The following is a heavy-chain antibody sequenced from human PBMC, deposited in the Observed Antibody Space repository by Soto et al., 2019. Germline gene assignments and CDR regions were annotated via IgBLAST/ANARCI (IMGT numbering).Heavy chain of an antibody. CDR3: VRHSGYGMDV. J-gene: IGHJ6*02. CDR1: GFTFSWDT. CDR2: ISGTSSTI. D-gene: IGHD3-10*01. V-gene: IGHV3-48*02. Sequence: GGSLRLSCEAWGFTFSWDTINWVRQAPGKGPEWLSYISGTSSTIYYAGSVQGRFTVSRDNDKNSLYLQMNSLRDEETAVYYCVRHSGYGMDVWGQRTTVAVSS.